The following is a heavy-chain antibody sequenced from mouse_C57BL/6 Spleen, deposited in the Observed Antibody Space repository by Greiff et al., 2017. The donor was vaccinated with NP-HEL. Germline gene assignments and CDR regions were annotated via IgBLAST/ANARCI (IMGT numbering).Heavy chain of an antibody. V-gene: IGHV1-82*01. J-gene: IGHJ2*01. CDR3: ARDWDEGN. CDR2: IYPGDGDT. Sequence: VKLMESGPELVKPGASVKISCKASGYAFSSSWMNWVKQRPGKGLEWIGRIYPGDGDTNYNGKFKGKATLTADKSSSTAYMQLSSLTSEDSAVYFCARDWDEGNWGQGTTLTVSS. D-gene: IGHD4-1*01. CDR1: GYAFSSSW.